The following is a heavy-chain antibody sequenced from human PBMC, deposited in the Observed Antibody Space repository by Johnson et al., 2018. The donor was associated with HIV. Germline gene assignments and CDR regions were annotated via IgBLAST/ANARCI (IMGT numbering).Heavy chain of an antibody. J-gene: IGHJ3*02. CDR1: GFTVSSDY. V-gene: IGHV3-66*02. D-gene: IGHD1-26*01. CDR2: IYSGGST. Sequence: VQLVESGGGLVQPGGSLRLSCAASGFTVSSDYMTWVRQAPGKGLEWVSIIYSGGSTYYQRSGEGRFTISRDNSKNMLFLQINSLRVEDTAVYYCARVRVGAFDIWGQGTMVTVSS. CDR3: ARVRVGAFDI.